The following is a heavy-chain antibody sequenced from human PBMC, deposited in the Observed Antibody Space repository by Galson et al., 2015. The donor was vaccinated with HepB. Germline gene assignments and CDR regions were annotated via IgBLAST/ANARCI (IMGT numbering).Heavy chain of an antibody. CDR1: GDSVSSNSAA. CDR3: ARGYSSGWSGGGAFDI. D-gene: IGHD6-19*01. CDR2: TYYRSKWYN. V-gene: IGHV6-1*01. J-gene: IGHJ3*02. Sequence: CAISGDSVSSNSAAWNWIRQSPSRGLEWLGRTYYRSKWYNDYAVSVKSRITINPDTSKNQFSLQLNSVTPEDTAVYYCARGYSSGWSGGGAFDIWGQGTMVTVSS.